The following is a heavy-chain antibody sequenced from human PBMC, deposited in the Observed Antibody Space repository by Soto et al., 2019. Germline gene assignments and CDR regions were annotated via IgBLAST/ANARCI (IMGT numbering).Heavy chain of an antibody. CDR3: ARGGGWVGEASFDS. J-gene: IGHJ4*02. CDR2: INAGNGRE. Sequence: QVQLQQSGAEVKKPGASVTISCKTSGYTFTSYTLHWVRQAPGQGLEWMGWINAGNGREKYSQRFQDRVSLSTDKSATTAYMELSSPRSEDTAMYYCARGGGWVGEASFDSWGQGTLVTVSS. D-gene: IGHD3-10*01. CDR1: GYTFTSYT. V-gene: IGHV1-3*01.